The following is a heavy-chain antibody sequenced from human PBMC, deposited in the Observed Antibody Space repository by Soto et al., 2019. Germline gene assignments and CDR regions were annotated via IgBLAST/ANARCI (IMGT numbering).Heavy chain of an antibody. CDR3: AKRDIVGVPAAMAPLYYFDY. V-gene: IGHV3-23*01. Sequence: GGSLRLSCAASGFTFSSYAMSWVRQAPGKGLEWVSAISGSGGSTYYADSVKGRFTISRDNSKNTLYLQMNSLRAEDTAVYYCAKRDIVGVPAAMAPLYYFDYWGQGTLVTVSS. J-gene: IGHJ4*02. CDR1: GFTFSSYA. CDR2: ISGSGGST. D-gene: IGHD2-2*01.